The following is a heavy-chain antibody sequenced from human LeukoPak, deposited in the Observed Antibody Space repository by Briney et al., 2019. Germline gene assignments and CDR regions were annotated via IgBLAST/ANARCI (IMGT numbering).Heavy chain of an antibody. J-gene: IGHJ6*03. Sequence: ASVKVSCKASGYTFTSYDINWVRQATGQGLEWMGWMNPNSGNTGYAQKFQGRVTMTRNTSISTAYMELSSLRSEDTAVYYCARVNGDYITDYYYMDVWGKGTTVTVSS. V-gene: IGHV1-8*01. CDR3: ARVNGDYITDYYYMDV. CDR2: MNPNSGNT. CDR1: GYTFTSYD. D-gene: IGHD4-17*01.